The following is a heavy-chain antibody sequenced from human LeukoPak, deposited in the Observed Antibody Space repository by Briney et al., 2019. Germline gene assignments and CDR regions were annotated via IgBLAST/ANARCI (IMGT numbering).Heavy chain of an antibody. J-gene: IGHJ6*02. CDR1: GFTFNNYW. V-gene: IGHV3-74*03. Sequence: PGGSLRLSCAASGFTFNNYWMHWVRQVPGKGPVWVSRINSDGSNTMDADSVKGRFTISRDNAKNTLYLQMSSLTAEDTAVYYCARANYYGMDVWGQGTTVTVSS. CDR3: ARANYYGMDV. CDR2: INSDGSNT.